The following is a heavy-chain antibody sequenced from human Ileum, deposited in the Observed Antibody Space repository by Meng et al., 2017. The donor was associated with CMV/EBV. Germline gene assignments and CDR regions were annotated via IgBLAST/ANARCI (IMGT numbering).Heavy chain of an antibody. CDR3: AKAKGPMVRGPGGYYYYGMDV. CDR1: GFTFDEFA. J-gene: IGHJ6*02. CDR2: ISWKSGHI. V-gene: IGHV3-9*01. D-gene: IGHD3-10*01. Sequence: SLKISCAASGFTFDEFAMHWVRQAPGKGLEWVSGISWKSGHIDYAGFVRGRFTISRDNAKNSLFLQMNNLRPEDTALYYCAKAKGPMVRGPGGYYYYGMDVWGQGTTVTVSS.